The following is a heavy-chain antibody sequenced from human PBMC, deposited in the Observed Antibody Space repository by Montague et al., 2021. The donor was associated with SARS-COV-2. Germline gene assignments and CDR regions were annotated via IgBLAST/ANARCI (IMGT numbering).Heavy chain of an antibody. J-gene: IGHJ5*02. CDR2: IFHSGTT. CDR1: GGSISSDNW. Sequence: SETLSLTSTVSGGSISSDNWWTWVRQPPGKGLEWIGDIFHSGTTNHNPSLKSRLTISVDKSKNQISLKLISVTAADTAMYYCALPLGGARFDPWGQGTLVTVSS. D-gene: IGHD3-16*01. CDR3: ALPLGGARFDP. V-gene: IGHV4-4*02.